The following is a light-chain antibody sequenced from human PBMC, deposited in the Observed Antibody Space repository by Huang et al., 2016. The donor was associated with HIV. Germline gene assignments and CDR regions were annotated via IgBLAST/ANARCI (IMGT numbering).Light chain of an antibody. Sequence: DIQMTQSPSSLSPSVGDRVTITCRASQSISTYLNWYQQKPGKAPKLLVYAASSLQSGVPPRFSGGGSGTDCTLTISSLQPEDFATYDCQQSFIPSQPTFGGGTKVEIK. CDR2: AAS. V-gene: IGKV1-39*01. CDR3: QQSFIPSQPT. J-gene: IGKJ4*01. CDR1: QSISTY.